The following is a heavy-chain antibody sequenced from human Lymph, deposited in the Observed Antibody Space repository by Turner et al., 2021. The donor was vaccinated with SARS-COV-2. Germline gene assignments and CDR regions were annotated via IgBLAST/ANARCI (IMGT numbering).Heavy chain of an antibody. CDR1: GFTFSSYG. CDR3: ARDGAVGATTGLDY. J-gene: IGHJ4*02. D-gene: IGHD1-26*01. V-gene: IGHV3-33*01. Sequence: QEQLVESGGGVVQPGRSLRLSCAASGFTFSSYGIHWVRQAPGKGLEWVAVIWYDASNKYYADSVKGRFTISRDNSKNTVYLQMNSLRAEDTAVYYCARDGAVGATTGLDYWGQGTLVTVSS. CDR2: IWYDASNK.